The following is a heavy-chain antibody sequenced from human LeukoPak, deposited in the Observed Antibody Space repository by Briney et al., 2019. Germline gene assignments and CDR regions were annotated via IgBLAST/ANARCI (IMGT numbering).Heavy chain of an antibody. D-gene: IGHD3-10*01. V-gene: IGHV3-30*04. Sequence: GGSLRLSCVASGFVFIHYDIHWVRQPPGKGLEWLACISYDGYNEHYADSVKGRFTISRDNAKNSLYLQMNSLRAEDTAVYYCARVGVRGVIISPYYYYYMDVWGKGTTVTVSS. CDR3: ARVGVRGVIISPYYYYYMDV. CDR2: ISYDGYNE. CDR1: GFVFIHYD. J-gene: IGHJ6*03.